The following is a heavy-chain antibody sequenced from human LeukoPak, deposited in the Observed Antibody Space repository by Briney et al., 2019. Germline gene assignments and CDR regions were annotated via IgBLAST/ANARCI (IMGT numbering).Heavy chain of an antibody. J-gene: IGHJ4*02. CDR2: INSDGSST. Sequence: GGSLRLSCAASGFTFSSYWMHWVRQAPGKGLVWVSRINSDGSSTNCADSVKGRFTISRDNAKNTLYPQMNSLRAEDTAVYYCASLSVPAADFDYWGQGTLVTVSS. D-gene: IGHD2-2*01. V-gene: IGHV3-74*01. CDR3: ASLSVPAADFDY. CDR1: GFTFSSYW.